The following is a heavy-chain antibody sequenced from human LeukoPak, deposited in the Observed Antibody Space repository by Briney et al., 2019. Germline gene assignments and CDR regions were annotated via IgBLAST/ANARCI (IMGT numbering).Heavy chain of an antibody. CDR3: ARDPSSWREGYYYYYMDV. J-gene: IGHJ6*03. Sequence: GASVKVSCKASGYTFTSYGISWVRQAPGQGLEWMGGIIPIFGTANYAQKFQGRVTITADESTSTDYMELSSLRSEDTAVYYCARDPSSWREGYYYYYMDVWGKGTTVTVSS. CDR2: IIPIFGTA. D-gene: IGHD2-15*01. V-gene: IGHV1-69*13. CDR1: GYTFTSYG.